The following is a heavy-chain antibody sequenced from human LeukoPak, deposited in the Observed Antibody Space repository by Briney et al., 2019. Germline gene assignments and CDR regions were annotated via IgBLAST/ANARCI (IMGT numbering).Heavy chain of an antibody. CDR3: ARMDYGSGSYNFEN. D-gene: IGHD3-10*01. CDR1: GGSLSNYY. CDR2: IYYIGGT. Sequence: SETLSLTCTVSGGSLSNYYWSCIRQPPGEGLECSGHIYYIGGTNYNPSLTSRVTTSVDMSSHRIARLLSSATSADTAVYYCARMDYGSGSYNFENWGQGTVVTVSS. J-gene: IGHJ4*02. V-gene: IGHV4-59*01.